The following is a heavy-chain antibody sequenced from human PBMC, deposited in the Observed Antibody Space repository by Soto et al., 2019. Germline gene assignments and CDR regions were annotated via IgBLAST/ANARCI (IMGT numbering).Heavy chain of an antibody. D-gene: IGHD3-10*01. CDR3: VKHQVSLVRGISPFDY. J-gene: IGHJ4*02. V-gene: IGHV3-23*01. CDR2: ISSSGAFT. CDR1: GFTFSSYA. Sequence: PGGSLRLSCAASGFTFSSYAMHWVRQAPGKGLEWVSTISSSGAFTYYADSVRGRLTISRDNSKNTVYLQMNSLRAEDTAVYYCVKHQVSLVRGISPFDYWGQGALVTVSS.